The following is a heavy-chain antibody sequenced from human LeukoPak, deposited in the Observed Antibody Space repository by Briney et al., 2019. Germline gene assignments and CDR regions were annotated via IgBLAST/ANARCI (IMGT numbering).Heavy chain of an antibody. Sequence: SETLSLTCTVSGGSISSSSYYWGWIRQPPGKGLEWIGEIIHSGSPNYNPSLKSRVTISVDTSQNQFSMKLSSVTAADRAVFYCARTLSSRPYYFDYWGQGTLVTVSS. V-gene: IGHV4-39*07. CDR3: ARTLSSRPYYFDY. CDR1: GGSISSSSYY. D-gene: IGHD6-13*01. J-gene: IGHJ4*02. CDR2: IIHSGSP.